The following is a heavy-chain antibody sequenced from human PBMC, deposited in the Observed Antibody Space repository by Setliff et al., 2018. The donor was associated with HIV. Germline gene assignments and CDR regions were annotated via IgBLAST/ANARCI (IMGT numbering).Heavy chain of an antibody. V-gene: IGHV4-4*07. CDR1: GGSINNYY. J-gene: IGHJ6*02. Sequence: SETLCLTCSVSGGSINNYYWIWIRQPAGKGLEWIGHIYSSGTTNYNPSLKSRVTMSVDTSKNQFSLRLSSVTAADTGVYYCARTKLVDTAIRYHYDGLDVWGQGTTVTVSS. CDR3: ARTKLVDTAIRYHYDGLDV. CDR2: IYSSGTT. D-gene: IGHD5-18*01.